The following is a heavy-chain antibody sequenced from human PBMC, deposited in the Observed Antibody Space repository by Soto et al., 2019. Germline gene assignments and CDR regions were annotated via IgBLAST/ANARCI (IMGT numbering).Heavy chain of an antibody. Sequence: GSGPTLVNPTQTLTLTCTFSGFSLSTSGVGVGWIRQPPGKALEWLTLIYWNDNTHYSPSLKSRLTFIKDTSKNQVVLTMTNMDPVDTATYYCAHSSGSGSYSTLFDYWGRGTLVTVS. V-gene: IGHV2-5*01. D-gene: IGHD3-10*01. CDR3: AHSSGSGSYSTLFDY. CDR1: GFSLSTSGVG. CDR2: IYWNDNT. J-gene: IGHJ4*02.